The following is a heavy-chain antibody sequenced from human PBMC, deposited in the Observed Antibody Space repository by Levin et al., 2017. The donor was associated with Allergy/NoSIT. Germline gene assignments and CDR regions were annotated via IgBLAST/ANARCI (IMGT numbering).Heavy chain of an antibody. Sequence: SETLSLTCGVYGGSFNDYYWSWIRQAPGKGLEWIGEIHHSGDTNYNSSLKSRVTISVDTSKHQFSLRLSSMTVADTAVYYCAGPPGAHFYLWGRGTLVTVSS. D-gene: IGHD2-2*01. V-gene: IGHV4-34*01. J-gene: IGHJ4*02. CDR3: AGPPGAHFYL. CDR2: IHHSGDT. CDR1: GGSFNDYY.